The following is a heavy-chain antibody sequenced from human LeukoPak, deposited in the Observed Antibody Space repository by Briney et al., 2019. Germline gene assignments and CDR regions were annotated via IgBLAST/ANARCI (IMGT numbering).Heavy chain of an antibody. J-gene: IGHJ3*02. CDR2: ISGDGGST. CDR1: GFTFDDYA. CDR3: AKVEGGYCSGGSCFGAFDI. V-gene: IGHV3-43*02. Sequence: GGSLRLSCAASGFTFDDYAMRWVRQAPGKGLEWVSLISGDGGSTYYADSVKGRFTISRDNSKDSLYLQMNSLRTEDTALYYCAKVEGGYCSGGSCFGAFDIWGQGTMVTVSS. D-gene: IGHD2-15*01.